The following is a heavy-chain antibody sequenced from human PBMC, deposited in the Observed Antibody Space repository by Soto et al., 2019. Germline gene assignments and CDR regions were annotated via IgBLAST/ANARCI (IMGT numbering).Heavy chain of an antibody. J-gene: IGHJ5*02. CDR3: ARVVPAANWFDP. D-gene: IGHD2-2*01. CDR1: GGSISSGGYY. V-gene: IGHV4-31*03. Sequence: SETLSLTCTVSGGSISSGGYYWSWIRQHPGKGLEWIGYIYYSGSTYYNPSLKSRVTISVDTSKNQFSLKLSSVTAADTAVYYCARVVPAANWFDPWGQGTLVTVSS. CDR2: IYYSGST.